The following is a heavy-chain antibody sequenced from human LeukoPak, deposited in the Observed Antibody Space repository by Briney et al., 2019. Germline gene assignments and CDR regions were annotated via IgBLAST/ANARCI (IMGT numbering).Heavy chain of an antibody. J-gene: IGHJ3*02. Sequence: ASVKVSCTVSGYTLTELSMHRGRQAPGKGHEWMGGFDPEDGETIYSQKFQGRVTMTEDTSTDTAYMELSSLRSEDTAVYYCATRTTTSAFDIWGQGTMVTVSS. V-gene: IGHV1-24*01. D-gene: IGHD2/OR15-2a*01. CDR2: FDPEDGET. CDR1: GYTLTELS. CDR3: ATRTTTSAFDI.